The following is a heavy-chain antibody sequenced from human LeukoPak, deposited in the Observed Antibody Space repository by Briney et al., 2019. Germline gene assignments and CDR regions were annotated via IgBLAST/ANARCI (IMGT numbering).Heavy chain of an antibody. CDR3: AKPPYDSSGYYFH. V-gene: IGHV3-30*18. D-gene: IGHD3-22*01. CDR2: ISYDGSNK. CDR1: GFTFSSYG. Sequence: PGGSLRLSCAASGFTFSSYGMRWVRQAPGKGLEWVAVISYDGSNKYYADSVKGRFTISRDNSKNTLYLQMNSLRAEDTAVYYCAKPPYDSSGYYFHWGQGTLVTVSS. J-gene: IGHJ4*02.